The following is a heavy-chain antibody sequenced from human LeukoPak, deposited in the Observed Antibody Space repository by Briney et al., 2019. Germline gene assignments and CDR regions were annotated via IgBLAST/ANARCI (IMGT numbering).Heavy chain of an antibody. J-gene: IGHJ4*02. V-gene: IGHV1-2*02. D-gene: IGHD3-3*01. CDR3: ARDYDFWSGYPKYYFDY. CDR2: ISPNSGGT. Sequence: ASVKVSCKASGYTFTGYYMHWVRQAPGQGLEWMGWISPNSGGTNYAQKFQGRVTMTRDTSVSTACMELSRLRSDDTAVYYCARDYDFWSGYPKYYFDYWGQGTLVTVSS. CDR1: GYTFTGYY.